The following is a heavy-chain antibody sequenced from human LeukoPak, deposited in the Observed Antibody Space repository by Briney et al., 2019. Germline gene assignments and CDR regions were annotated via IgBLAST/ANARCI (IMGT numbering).Heavy chain of an antibody. CDR2: AGWAGGTT. J-gene: IGHJ5*02. Sequence: GGSLRLSCATSGFNFDRYTIHWVRQAPGKGLEWVSLAGWAGGTTFYSDSVRGRFTISRDRAKNSLYLQMNSLRTEDTAFYYCTKSSGYIWFDPWGQGTLVTVSS. V-gene: IGHV3-43*01. CDR3: TKSSGYIWFDP. CDR1: GFNFDRYT. D-gene: IGHD3-22*01.